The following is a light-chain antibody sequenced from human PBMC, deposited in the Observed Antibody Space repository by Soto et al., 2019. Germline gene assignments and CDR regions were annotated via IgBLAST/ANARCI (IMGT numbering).Light chain of an antibody. V-gene: IGKV1-8*01. CDR2: AAS. Sequence: QVTQSPSTLSASTGDRVTITCRTSQGISSYLAWYQQKPGKAPKLLIYAASTLQSGVPLRFSGSGSGTDFTLTISCLQSEDFATYYCQQHYSYPRTFGQGTKVDIK. CDR3: QQHYSYPRT. CDR1: QGISSY. J-gene: IGKJ1*01.